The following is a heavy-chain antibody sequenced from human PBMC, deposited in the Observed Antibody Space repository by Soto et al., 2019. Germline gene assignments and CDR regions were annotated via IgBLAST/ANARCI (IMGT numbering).Heavy chain of an antibody. V-gene: IGHV1-18*01. CDR2: ISAYNGNT. CDR1: GYTFTSYG. J-gene: IGHJ5*02. D-gene: IGHD6-13*01. CDR3: GRRQAAADWFDP. Sequence: GASVQVSCKCSGYTFTSYGFSWVRQAPGQGREGMGWISAYNGNTNYAQKLQGRVTMTTDTSTSTAYMELRSLRSDDTAVYYCGRRQAAADWFDPWGQGTLVTVSS.